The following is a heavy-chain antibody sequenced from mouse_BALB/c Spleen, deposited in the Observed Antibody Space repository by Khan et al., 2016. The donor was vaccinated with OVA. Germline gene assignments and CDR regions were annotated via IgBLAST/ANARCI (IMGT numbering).Heavy chain of an antibody. CDR2: FYPGSGFI. J-gene: IGHJ4*01. V-gene: IGHV1-62-2*01. CDR1: GYTFTEYI. Sequence: QVQLKQSGAELVKPGASVKLSCKASGYTFTEYIIYWVKQRSGQGIEWFGWFYPGSGFIKYNEKFKDKATLTADKSSSTVYMALSSLTYADSAVYFYARHEDGNDGYYDYAMDYWGQGTSVTVSS. CDR3: ARHEDGNDGYYDYAMDY. D-gene: IGHD2-3*01.